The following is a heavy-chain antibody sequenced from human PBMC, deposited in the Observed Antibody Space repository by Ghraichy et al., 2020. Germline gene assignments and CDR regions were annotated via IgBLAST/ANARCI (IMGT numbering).Heavy chain of an antibody. Sequence: SETLSLTCAVYGGSFSGYYWSWIRQPPGKGLEWIGEINHSGSTNYNPSLKSRVTISVDTSKNQFSLKLSSVTAADTAVYYCARGMDGSGFFDYWGQGTLVTVSS. D-gene: IGHD3-10*01. V-gene: IGHV4-34*01. CDR3: ARGMDGSGFFDY. CDR1: GGSFSGYY. J-gene: IGHJ4*02. CDR2: INHSGST.